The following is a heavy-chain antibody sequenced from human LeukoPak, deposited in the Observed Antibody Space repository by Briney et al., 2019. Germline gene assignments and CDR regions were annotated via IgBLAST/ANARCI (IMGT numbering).Heavy chain of an antibody. CDR3: ASQGGDY. J-gene: IGHJ4*02. CDR2: FDPEDGET. Sequence: ASVKVSCKVSGYTLTELSMHWVRQAPGKGLEWMGGFDPEDGETIYAQKFQGRVTMTTDTSTSTAYMELRSLRSDDTAVYYCASQGGDYWGQGTLVTVSS. CDR1: GYTLTELS. V-gene: IGHV1-24*01.